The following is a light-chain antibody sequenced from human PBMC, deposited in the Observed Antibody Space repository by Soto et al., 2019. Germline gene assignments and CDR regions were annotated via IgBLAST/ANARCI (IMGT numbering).Light chain of an antibody. CDR3: QQYNNWPRT. Sequence: EIVMTQSPATLSVSPGERATLSCRASQSVSRNLAWYQQKPGQAPRLLIYGASTRVTGIPARFSGSGSGTEFTLIIISLQSEDFAVYYCQQYNNWPRTFGQGTKVDIK. CDR1: QSVSRN. J-gene: IGKJ1*01. V-gene: IGKV3-15*01. CDR2: GAS.